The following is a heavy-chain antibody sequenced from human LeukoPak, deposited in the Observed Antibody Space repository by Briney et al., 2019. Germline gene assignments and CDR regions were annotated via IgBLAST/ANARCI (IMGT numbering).Heavy chain of an antibody. Sequence: GGSLRLSCAASGVDFSNHAQSWSRHAQGKGLGRDSGRRGRYERIIYADSVKGCLTISIDNSMNTLYLQVNSLTAEDTAVYYCARASCGGNCYYMFDSWGQGTLVTVSS. CDR3: ARASCGGNCYYMFDS. CDR1: GVDFSNHA. J-gene: IGHJ4*02. D-gene: IGHD2-21*01. V-gene: IGHV3-23*01. CDR2: RRGRYERI.